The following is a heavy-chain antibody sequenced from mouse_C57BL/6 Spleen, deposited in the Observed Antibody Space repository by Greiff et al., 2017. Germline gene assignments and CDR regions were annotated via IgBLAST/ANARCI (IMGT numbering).Heavy chain of an antibody. J-gene: IGHJ2*01. CDR2: IDPNSGGT. Sequence: QVQLKQPGAELVKPGASVKLSCKASGYTFTSYWVHWVKQRPGRGLEWIGRIDPNSGGTKYNEKFKSKATLTVDKPSSTAYMQLSSLTSEDSAVYYCARGDYYGSSPYYWGQGTTLTVSS. V-gene: IGHV1-72*01. CDR3: ARGDYYGSSPYY. CDR1: GYTFTSYW. D-gene: IGHD1-1*01.